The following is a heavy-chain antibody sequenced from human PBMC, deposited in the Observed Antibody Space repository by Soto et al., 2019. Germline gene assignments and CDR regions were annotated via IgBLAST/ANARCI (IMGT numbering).Heavy chain of an antibody. D-gene: IGHD5-12*01. CDR3: ARTRSTYYLSSGGYNY. V-gene: IGHV2-26*01. J-gene: IGHJ4*02. CDR1: GFSLNNTRMG. Sequence: QVTLKESGPVLVKPTETLTLTCTVSGFSLNNTRMGVSWIRQPPGKALEWLAHIFSNDQKSYSTSLKSRLTISKDISKSQVVLIMTNMDSVDTATYFCARTRSTYYLSSGGYNYWGRGTLVTVSS. CDR2: IFSNDQK.